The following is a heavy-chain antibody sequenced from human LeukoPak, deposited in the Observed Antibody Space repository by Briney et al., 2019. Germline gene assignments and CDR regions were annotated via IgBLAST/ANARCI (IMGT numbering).Heavy chain of an antibody. D-gene: IGHD5-12*01. J-gene: IGHJ4*02. Sequence: GGSLRLSCAASGFTFSDYYMSWLRQAPGKGLEWVSYISSSGSTIYYADSVKGRFTISMDNAKNSLYLQMNSLRAEDTAVYYCARNGYSGYDWDYWGQGTLVTVSS. CDR3: ARNGYSGYDWDY. V-gene: IGHV3-11*01. CDR2: ISSSGSTI. CDR1: GFTFSDYY.